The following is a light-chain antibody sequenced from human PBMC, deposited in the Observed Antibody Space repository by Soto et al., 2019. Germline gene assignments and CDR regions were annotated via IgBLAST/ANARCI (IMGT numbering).Light chain of an antibody. CDR3: SSYTSSNTLYV. V-gene: IGLV2-14*01. J-gene: IGLJ1*01. Sequence: QSVLTQPASVSGSSGQSITISCTGTSSDVGGYNYVSWYQQHPGKAPKLMIYDVSNRPSEVSNRFSGSKSGNTASLTISGLQAEDEADYYCSSYTSSNTLYVFGTGTKLTVL. CDR2: DVS. CDR1: SSDVGGYNY.